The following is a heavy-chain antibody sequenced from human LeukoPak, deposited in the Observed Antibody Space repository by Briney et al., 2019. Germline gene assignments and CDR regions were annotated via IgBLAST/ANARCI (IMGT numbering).Heavy chain of an antibody. V-gene: IGHV1-2*02. Sequence: GASVKVSCKASGYTFTGYYMHWVRQAPGQGLEWMGRINPNSGGTNYAQKFQGRVTMTRDTSISTAYMELSRLRSDDTAVYYCARDYGYCSSTSCYGLNWFDPWGQGTLVTVSA. J-gene: IGHJ5*02. CDR2: INPNSGGT. D-gene: IGHD2-2*03. CDR1: GYTFTGYY. CDR3: ARDYGYCSSTSCYGLNWFDP.